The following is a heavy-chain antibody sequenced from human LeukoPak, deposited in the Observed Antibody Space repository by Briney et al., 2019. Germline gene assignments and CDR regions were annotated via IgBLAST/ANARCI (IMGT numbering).Heavy chain of an antibody. CDR3: AKDFLPLYYHYDSSGYYNNYWYFDL. V-gene: IGHV3-30*18. CDR1: GFTFSSYG. Sequence: PGRSLRLSCAASGFTFSSYGMHWVRQAPGKGLEWVAVISYDGSNKYYADSVKGRFTISRDNSKNTLYLQMNSLRAEDTAVYYCAKDFLPLYYHYDSSGYYNNYWYFDLWGRGTLVTVSS. CDR2: ISYDGSNK. D-gene: IGHD3-22*01. J-gene: IGHJ2*01.